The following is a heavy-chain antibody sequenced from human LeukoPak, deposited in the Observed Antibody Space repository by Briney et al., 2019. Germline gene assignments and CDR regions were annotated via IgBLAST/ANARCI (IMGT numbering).Heavy chain of an antibody. CDR3: ASGEMATVTLDY. Sequence: GGSLRLSCEASGFTFSAYAMTWVRQAPGKGLEWVSVIYSGGGTYYADSVKGRFTISRDNSKNTLYLQMNNLRADDTAVYYCASGEMATVTLDYWGHGTLVVVPS. CDR1: GFTFSAYA. CDR2: IYSGGGT. V-gene: IGHV3-53*01. J-gene: IGHJ4*01. D-gene: IGHD5-24*01.